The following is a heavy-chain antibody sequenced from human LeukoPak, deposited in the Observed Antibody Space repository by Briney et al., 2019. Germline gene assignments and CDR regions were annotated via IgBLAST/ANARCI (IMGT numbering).Heavy chain of an antibody. Sequence: GGSLRLSCAASGFTFSSYSMNWVSQAPGKGLEWVSSISSSSSYIYYADSVKGRFNISRDNAKNTLYLQMNSLRAEDTAVYYCAREGGDYYDSSGYPDYWGQGTLVTVSS. CDR1: GFTFSSYS. CDR2: ISSSSSYI. J-gene: IGHJ4*02. D-gene: IGHD3-22*01. CDR3: AREGGDYYDSSGYPDY. V-gene: IGHV3-21*01.